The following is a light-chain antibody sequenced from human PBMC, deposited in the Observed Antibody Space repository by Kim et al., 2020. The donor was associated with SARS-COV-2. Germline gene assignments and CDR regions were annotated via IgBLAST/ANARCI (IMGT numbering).Light chain of an antibody. CDR2: QAN. Sequence: PVQTATISCSGDKLGDKYASWYQHKPGQSPVVVIYQANERPSGIPERFSGSNSGNTATLTISGTQALDEAEYYCQAWDSSALWVFGGGTKLTVL. CDR3: QAWDSSALWV. J-gene: IGLJ3*02. CDR1: KLGDKY. V-gene: IGLV3-1*01.